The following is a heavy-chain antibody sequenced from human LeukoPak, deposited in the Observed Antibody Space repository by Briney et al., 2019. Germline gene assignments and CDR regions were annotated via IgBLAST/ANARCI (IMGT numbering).Heavy chain of an antibody. D-gene: IGHD3-3*01. CDR3: ARDRYYDFWSGYYQVAYYMDV. V-gene: IGHV3-74*03. CDR1: GLTFNSYW. Sequence: GGSLRLSCAASGLTFNSYWMHWVRQVAGKGLVWVARINGDASNTTYADSVKGRFTISRDNAKNSLYLQMNSLRAEDTAVYYCARDRYYDFWSGYYQVAYYMDVWGKGTTVTVSS. CDR2: INGDASNT. J-gene: IGHJ6*03.